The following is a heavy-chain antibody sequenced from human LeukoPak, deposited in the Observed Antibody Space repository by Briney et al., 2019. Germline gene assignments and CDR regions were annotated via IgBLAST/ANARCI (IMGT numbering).Heavy chain of an antibody. D-gene: IGHD1-26*01. J-gene: IGHJ3*02. Sequence: AESLKISCWGAGCDSIRCRIGWGRQLPPKGLEWRGMTNPCDCGTIYNPSFKSQATISADKSISTSSLQLRSLKASDSAMYYCARLWGGIVAADDAFDIWGQGTMVTVSS. CDR1: GCDSIRCR. CDR2: TNPCDCGT. V-gene: IGHV5-51*01. CDR3: ARLWGGIVAADDAFDI.